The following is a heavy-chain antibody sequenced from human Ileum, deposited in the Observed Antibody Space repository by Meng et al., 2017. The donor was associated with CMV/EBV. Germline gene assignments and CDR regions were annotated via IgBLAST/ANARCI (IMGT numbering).Heavy chain of an antibody. D-gene: IGHD1-7*01. V-gene: IGHV3-74*03. CDR1: GFTFSNYW. J-gene: IGHJ4*02. CDR2: INIDGSTT. CDR3: ARDLHWNSVDY. Sequence: EVQLVESGGGLIHPGGSLRLYCAASGFTFSNYWMHWIRQAPGKGLMWVSRINIDGSTTTHADSVKGRFTISRDNAKNTVYLQMNSLRAEDTAVYYCARDLHWNSVDYWGQGTLVTVSS.